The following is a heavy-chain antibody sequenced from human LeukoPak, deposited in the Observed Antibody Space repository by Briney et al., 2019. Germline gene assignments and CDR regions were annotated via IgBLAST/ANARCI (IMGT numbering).Heavy chain of an antibody. D-gene: IGHD5-12*01. CDR3: ARGRRRLQPFDI. CDR1: GYIFTSYG. Sequence: ASVKVSCKASGYIFTSYGISWVRQAPRQGLEWMGWISAYNGYTNYAQKLQGRVTMITDTSTSTAYMELRSLMSDDTAVYFCARGRRRLQPFDIWGQGTMVTVSS. CDR2: ISAYNGYT. J-gene: IGHJ3*02. V-gene: IGHV1-18*01.